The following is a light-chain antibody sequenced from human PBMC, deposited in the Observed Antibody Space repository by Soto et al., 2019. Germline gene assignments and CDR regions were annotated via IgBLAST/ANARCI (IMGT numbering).Light chain of an antibody. J-gene: IGKJ4*01. CDR3: QQYNDWPPIT. Sequence: ILLTQTPGTLSLSPGERATLSCRARPSVSSSYLAWYQQKPGQAPRLLIFGASSRATGIPDRFSGSGSGTDFTLTISRLEPEDSAVYFCQQYNDWPPITFCGGSMVDIK. CDR1: PSVSSSY. CDR2: GAS. V-gene: IGKV3-20*01.